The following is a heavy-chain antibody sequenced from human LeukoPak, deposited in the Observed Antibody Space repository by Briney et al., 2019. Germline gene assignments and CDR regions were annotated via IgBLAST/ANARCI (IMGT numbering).Heavy chain of an antibody. CDR1: GVNFSSYA. CDR2: ISGSGGST. D-gene: IGHD6-19*01. J-gene: IGHJ4*02. V-gene: IGHV3-23*01. Sequence: GGSLRLSCAASGVNFSSYAMSWVRQAPGKGLEWVSSISGSGGSTYYADSVKGRFTISRDNSKNTLYLQMNSLRAEDTAVYYCAKLDTFGWREGLFDYWGQGTLVTVSS. CDR3: AKLDTFGWREGLFDY.